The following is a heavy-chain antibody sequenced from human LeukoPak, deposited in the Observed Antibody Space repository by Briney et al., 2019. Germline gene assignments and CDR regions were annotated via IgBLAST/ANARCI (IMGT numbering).Heavy chain of an antibody. Sequence: SETLSLTCAVYGGSFSGYYWSWIRQPPGKGLEWIGEINHSGSTNYNPSLKSRVTISVDTSKNQFSLKLSSVTAADTAVYYCASLYGLGSYFDGMDVWGQGTTVTVSS. CDR1: GGSFSGYY. J-gene: IGHJ6*02. D-gene: IGHD3-10*01. CDR2: INHSGST. CDR3: ASLYGLGSYFDGMDV. V-gene: IGHV4-34*01.